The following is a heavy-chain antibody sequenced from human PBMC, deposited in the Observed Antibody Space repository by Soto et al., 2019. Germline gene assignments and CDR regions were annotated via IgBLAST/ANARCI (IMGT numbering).Heavy chain of an antibody. D-gene: IGHD2-21*01. CDR1: GAALSGGNYY. CDR3: ARLRIATNNYKWFDP. V-gene: IGHV4-31*03. CDR2: IYVTGAV. J-gene: IGHJ5*02. Sequence: PSETLSLTCSVSGAALSGGNYYWSWILQVPGKGLEWIGHIYVTGAVDYNPSLRDRITISQDTSERQFSLNLRLVTAADTAVYYCARLRIATNNYKWFDPWGQGTLVTVSS.